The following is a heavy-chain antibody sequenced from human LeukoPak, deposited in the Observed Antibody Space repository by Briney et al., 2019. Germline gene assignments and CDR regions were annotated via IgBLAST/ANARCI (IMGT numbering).Heavy chain of an antibody. CDR3: ARAARGAFDY. V-gene: IGHV4-4*07. CDR2: IYTSGST. J-gene: IGHJ4*02. CDR1: GGSICSYY. Sequence: PSETLSLTCSVSGGSICSYYWIWIRQPAGKGLEWIGRIYTSGSTNYNPSLKSRVTMSVDPSQNQFSLKLSSVTAADTAVYYCARAARGAFDYWGQGTLVTVSS. D-gene: IGHD6-6*01.